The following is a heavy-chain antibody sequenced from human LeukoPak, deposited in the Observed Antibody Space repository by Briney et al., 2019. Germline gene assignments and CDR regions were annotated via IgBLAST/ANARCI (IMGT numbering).Heavy chain of an antibody. CDR3: AKKHPGGIIESPDY. CDR2: ISSDGSNK. CDR1: GFTFSSFG. J-gene: IGHJ4*02. D-gene: IGHD3-16*02. V-gene: IGHV3-30*18. Sequence: GTSLRLSCAASGFTFSSFGMHWVRQAPGKGLEWVAVISSDGSNKDYGDSVKGRFTISRDNSKNTLYLQMNNLTPEDTAVYYCAKKHPGGIIESPDYWGQGTLVIVSS.